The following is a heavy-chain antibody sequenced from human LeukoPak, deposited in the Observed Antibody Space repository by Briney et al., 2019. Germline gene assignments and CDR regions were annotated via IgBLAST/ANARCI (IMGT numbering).Heavy chain of an antibody. CDR1: GGSFSGYY. D-gene: IGHD3-10*01. J-gene: IGHJ4*02. V-gene: IGHV4-34*01. CDR3: ARQEEITMVRGVIIAQPYYFDY. Sequence: SETLSLTCAVYGGSFSGYYWSWIRQPPGKGLEWIGEINHSGSTNYNPSLKSRVTISVDTSKNQFSLKLSSVTAADTAVYYCARQEEITMVRGVIIAQPYYFDYWGQGTLVTVSS. CDR2: INHSGST.